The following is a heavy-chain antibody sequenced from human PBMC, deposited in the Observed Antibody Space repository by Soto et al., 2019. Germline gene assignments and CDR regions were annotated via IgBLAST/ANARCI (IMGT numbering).Heavy chain of an antibody. D-gene: IGHD4-17*01. CDR3: ARVDYGAYYFDY. Sequence: GGSLRLSCAASGFIFSSYWMHWVHQAPGKGLVWVSRINSDGSTTSYADSVKGRFTIPRDNAKNTLYLQMNSLRAEDTAVYYCARVDYGAYYFDYWGQGTLVTVSS. CDR2: INSDGSTT. CDR1: GFIFSSYW. J-gene: IGHJ4*02. V-gene: IGHV3-74*01.